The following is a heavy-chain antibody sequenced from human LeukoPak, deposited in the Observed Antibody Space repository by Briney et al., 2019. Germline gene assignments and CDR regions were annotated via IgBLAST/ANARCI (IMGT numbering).Heavy chain of an antibody. CDR3: ARLVDTAMVRWAFDI. CDR1: GFTFSSYW. J-gene: IGHJ3*02. CDR2: IKQDGSEK. Sequence: GGSLRLSCAASGFTFSSYWMSWVRQAPGKGLEWVANIKQDGSEKYYVDSVKGRFTISRDNAKNSLYLQMNSLRAEDTAVYYCARLVDTAMVRWAFDIWGQGTMVTVSS. V-gene: IGHV3-7*01. D-gene: IGHD5-18*01.